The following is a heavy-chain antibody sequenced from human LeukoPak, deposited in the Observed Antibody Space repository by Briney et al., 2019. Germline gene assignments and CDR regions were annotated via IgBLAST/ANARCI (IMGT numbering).Heavy chain of an antibody. D-gene: IGHD3-10*01. CDR1: GYSFTSYW. Sequence: GESLKISCKGSGYSFTSYWIGWVRQMPGKGLEWMGIIYPGDSDTRYSPSFQGQVTISADKSISTAYLQWSSLKASDTAMYYCARQAIGDMVRGVTIDPFDYWGQGTLVTVSS. J-gene: IGHJ4*02. CDR2: IYPGDSDT. V-gene: IGHV5-51*01. CDR3: ARQAIGDMVRGVTIDPFDY.